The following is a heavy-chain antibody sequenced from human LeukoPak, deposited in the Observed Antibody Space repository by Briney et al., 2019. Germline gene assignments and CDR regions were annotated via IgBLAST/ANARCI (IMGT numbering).Heavy chain of an antibody. J-gene: IGHJ4*02. D-gene: IGHD3-22*01. CDR1: GLSVSSNS. CDR2: LLTGAST. Sequence: GGSLRLSCSATGLSVSSNSLRWVRQAPGKGMEWVAALLTGASTYYTASVKGLFTISRDNSKNIVFLQINSLIIEDTAVYYCARSHYFDSSGSDFDSWGQGTLVTVS. CDR3: ARSHYFDSSGSDFDS. V-gene: IGHV3-53*01.